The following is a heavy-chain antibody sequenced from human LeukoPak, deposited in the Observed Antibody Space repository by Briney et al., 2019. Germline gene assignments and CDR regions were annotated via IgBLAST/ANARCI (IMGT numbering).Heavy chain of an antibody. Sequence: GGSLRLSCAASGFTFGIYAMNWVRQAPGKGLEWVSYIGPSGSNIYYADSVKGRFTISRDNAKDSLYLQMNSLRAEDTAVYYCAKLDSSGVNDAFDIWGQGTMVTVSS. V-gene: IGHV3-48*01. D-gene: IGHD3-22*01. CDR3: AKLDSSGVNDAFDI. J-gene: IGHJ3*02. CDR2: IGPSGSNI. CDR1: GFTFGIYA.